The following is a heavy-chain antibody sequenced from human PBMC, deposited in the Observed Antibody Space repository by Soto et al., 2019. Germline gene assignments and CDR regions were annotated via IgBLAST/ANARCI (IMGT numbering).Heavy chain of an antibody. CDR2: IDPSDSYT. J-gene: IGHJ5*02. Sequence: EVQLVPSGAEVKKPGESLRISCKGSGYSFTSYWISWVRQMPGKGLEWMGRIDPSDSYTNYSPSFQGHVTISADKSISTAYLQWSSLKASDTAMYYCARHLSSSCYTGWGWFDPWGQGTLDTVSS. V-gene: IGHV5-10-1*01. D-gene: IGHD6-13*01. CDR3: ARHLSSSCYTGWGWFDP. CDR1: GYSFTSYW.